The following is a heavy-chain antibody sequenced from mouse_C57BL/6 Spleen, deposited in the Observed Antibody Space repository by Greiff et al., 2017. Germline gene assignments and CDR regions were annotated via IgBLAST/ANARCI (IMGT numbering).Heavy chain of an antibody. Sequence: VQLQQSGAELVRPGSSVKLSCKASGYTFTSYWMDWVKQRPGQGLEWIGNIYPSDSETHYNQKFKDKATLTVDKSSSPAYMQLSSLTSEDSAVYYCARSHSGYGSSYDYYWGHGTTLTVSS. J-gene: IGHJ2*01. CDR2: IYPSDSET. D-gene: IGHD1-1*01. CDR3: ARSHSGYGSSYDYY. V-gene: IGHV1-61*01. CDR1: GYTFTSYW.